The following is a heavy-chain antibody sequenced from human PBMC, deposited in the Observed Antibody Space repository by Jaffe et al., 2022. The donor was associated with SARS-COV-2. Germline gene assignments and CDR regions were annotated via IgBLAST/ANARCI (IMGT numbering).Heavy chain of an antibody. CDR1: GFTFSSYG. J-gene: IGHJ4*02. D-gene: IGHD3-10*01. V-gene: IGHV3-30*18. CDR2: ISYDGSNK. CDR3: AKGTPYGSGFSADFDY. Sequence: QVQLVESGGGVVQPGRSLRLSCAASGFTFSSYGMHWVRQAPGKGLEWVAVISYDGSNKYYADSVKGRFTISRDNSKNTLYLQMNSLRAEDTAVYYCAKGTPYGSGFSADFDYWGQGTLVTVSS.